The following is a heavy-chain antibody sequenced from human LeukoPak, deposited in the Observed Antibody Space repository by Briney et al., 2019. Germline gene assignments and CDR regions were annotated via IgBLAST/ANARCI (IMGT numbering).Heavy chain of an antibody. V-gene: IGHV4-34*01. CDR2: INHSGST. Sequence: TSETLSLTCAVYGGSFSGYYWSWIRQPPGKGLEWIGEINHSGSTTYNPSLKSRVTMSVDASKNQFSLKLRSVTAADTAVHYCARDSGTTGEVKFDPWGQGTLVTVSS. CDR1: GGSFSGYY. D-gene: IGHD3-10*01. J-gene: IGHJ5*02. CDR3: ARDSGTTGEVKFDP.